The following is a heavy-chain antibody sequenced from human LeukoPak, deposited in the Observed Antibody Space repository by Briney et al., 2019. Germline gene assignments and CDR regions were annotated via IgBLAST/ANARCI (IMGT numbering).Heavy chain of an antibody. CDR2: INPSGGST. D-gene: IGHD3-3*01. J-gene: IGHJ4*02. V-gene: IGHV1-46*01. Sequence: GASVKVSCKASGYTFTSYYMHWVRQAPGQGLEWMGIINPSGGSTSYAQKFQGRVTMTRDTSTSTVYMELSSLRSEDTAVYYCAREARITIFGVGIDYWGQGTLVTVSS. CDR1: GYTFTSYY. CDR3: AREARITIFGVGIDY.